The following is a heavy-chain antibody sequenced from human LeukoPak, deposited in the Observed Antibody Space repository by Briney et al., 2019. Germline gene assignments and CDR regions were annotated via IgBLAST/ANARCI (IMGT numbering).Heavy chain of an antibody. D-gene: IGHD6-13*01. V-gene: IGHV3-23*01. CDR2: ISGSGGST. Sequence: GGSLRLSCAASGFTFSSYAMSWIRQAPGKGLEWVSAISGSGGSTYYADSVKGRFTISRDNSKNTLYLQMNSLRAEDTAVYYCAKTYSSSWYCDYWGQGTLVTVSS. CDR3: AKTYSSSWYCDY. CDR1: GFTFSSYA. J-gene: IGHJ4*02.